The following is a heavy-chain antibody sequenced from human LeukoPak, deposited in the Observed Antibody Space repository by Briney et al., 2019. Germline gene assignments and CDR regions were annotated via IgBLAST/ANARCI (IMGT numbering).Heavy chain of an antibody. J-gene: IGHJ5*02. Sequence: ASVKVSCKASGYTFTSYGTSWVRQAPGQGLEWMGWISAYNGNTTYAQKFQGRVTLTRDMSTSTDYLELSSLRSEDTAVYYCARDNSVRDEAWWFNPWGQGTLVTVSS. V-gene: IGHV1-18*01. CDR2: ISAYNGNT. CDR3: ARDNSVRDEAWWFNP. CDR1: GYTFTSYG. D-gene: IGHD5-24*01.